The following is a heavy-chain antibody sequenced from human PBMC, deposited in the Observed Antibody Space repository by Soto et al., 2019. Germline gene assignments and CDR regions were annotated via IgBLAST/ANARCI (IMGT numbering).Heavy chain of an antibody. D-gene: IGHD3-3*01. J-gene: IGHJ5*02. Sequence: QVQLVQSGAEVKKPGASVKVSCKASGYTFTSYGISWVRQAPGQGLEWMGWISAYNGNTNYAQKLPGRVTMTTDTSTSTADLELRSLISDHTAVSYGARDPPPLRCLGAGVDPWGQGTLVTVSS. CDR2: ISAYNGNT. CDR1: GYTFTSYG. V-gene: IGHV1-18*01. CDR3: ARDPPPLRCLGAGVDP.